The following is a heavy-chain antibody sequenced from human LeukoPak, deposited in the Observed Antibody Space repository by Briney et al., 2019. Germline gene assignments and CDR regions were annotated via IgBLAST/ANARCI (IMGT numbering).Heavy chain of an antibody. CDR3: AKEMSSSGWYLYYYYGMDV. CDR2: ISYDGSNK. CDR1: GFTFSSYA. D-gene: IGHD6-19*01. Sequence: PGGSLRLSCAASGFTFSSYAMHWVRQAPGKGLEWVAVISYDGSNKYYADSVKGRFTISRDNSKNTLYLQMNSLRAEDTAVYYCAKEMSSSGWYLYYYYGMDVWGQGTTVTVSS. J-gene: IGHJ6*02. V-gene: IGHV3-30-3*01.